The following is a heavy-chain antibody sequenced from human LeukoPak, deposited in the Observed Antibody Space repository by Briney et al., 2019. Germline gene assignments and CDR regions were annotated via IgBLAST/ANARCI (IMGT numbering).Heavy chain of an antibody. CDR1: GFTFNGSA. J-gene: IGHJ4*02. D-gene: IGHD4-17*01. CDR2: IRSKAHRYAT. V-gene: IGHV3-73*01. CDR3: TRRHYGDYVVDN. Sequence: GGSLRLSCATSGFTFNGSALHWIRQASGQGLEWVGRIRSKAHRYATAYAASVKGRFTVSRDDSKNMAYLQMNSLKTEDTAIYYCTRRHYGDYVVDNWGQGTLVTVSS.